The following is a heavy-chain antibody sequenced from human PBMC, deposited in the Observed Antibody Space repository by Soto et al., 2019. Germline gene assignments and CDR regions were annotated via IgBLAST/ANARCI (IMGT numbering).Heavy chain of an antibody. Sequence: QVQLVESGGGVVQPGRSLRLSCAASGFTFSTYAMHWVRQAPGKGLEWVAVISYDGSNKYYADSVKGRFTISRDNSKSTLYLQMNNLRVEDTAVYYCAREYGYNYGTFDYWGQGTLVTVSS. CDR3: AREYGYNYGTFDY. V-gene: IGHV3-30-3*01. D-gene: IGHD5-18*01. CDR1: GFTFSTYA. J-gene: IGHJ4*02. CDR2: ISYDGSNK.